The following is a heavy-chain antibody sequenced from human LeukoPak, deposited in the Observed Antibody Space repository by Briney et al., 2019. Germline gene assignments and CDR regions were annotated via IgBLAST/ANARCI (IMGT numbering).Heavy chain of an antibody. CDR3: ARGGTAAAGPRLDY. Sequence: SQTLSLTCAISGDSVSSNSAAWNWIRQSPSRGLEWLGRTYYGSKWYNDYAVSVKSRITINPDTSKNQLSLQLNSVTPEDTAVYYCARGGTAAAGPRLDYWGQGTLVTVSS. J-gene: IGHJ4*02. CDR2: TYYGSKWYN. D-gene: IGHD6-13*01. V-gene: IGHV6-1*01. CDR1: GDSVSSNSAA.